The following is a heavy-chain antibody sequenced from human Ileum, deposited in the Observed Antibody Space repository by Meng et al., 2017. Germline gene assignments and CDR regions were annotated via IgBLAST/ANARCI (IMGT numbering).Heavy chain of an antibody. V-gene: IGHV4-30-4*01. CDR1: GGSISSGDYY. CDR3: ARENTIFGVVWGSWFDP. J-gene: IGHJ5*02. D-gene: IGHD3-3*01. Sequence: QVQLQESGPGLVKPSQTLSLTCTVSGGSISSGDYYWSWIRQPQGKGLEWIGYIYYSGSTYYNPSLKSRVTISVDTSKNQFSLKLSSVTAADTAVYYCARENTIFGVVWGSWFDPWGQGTLVTVSS. CDR2: IYYSGST.